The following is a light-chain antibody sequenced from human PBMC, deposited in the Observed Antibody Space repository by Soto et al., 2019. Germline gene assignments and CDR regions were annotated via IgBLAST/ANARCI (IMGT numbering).Light chain of an antibody. CDR2: DAS. CDR1: QDINNC. V-gene: IGKV1-33*01. Sequence: DIQMTQTPSSLSASVGDRVTITCQASQDINNCLNWYHQKPGKAPKLLMYDASNLETGVPSRFSGTGSGTHFTFTISSLQPEDTATYYCQQYDNLPLTFGPGTKVDSK. CDR3: QQYDNLPLT. J-gene: IGKJ3*01.